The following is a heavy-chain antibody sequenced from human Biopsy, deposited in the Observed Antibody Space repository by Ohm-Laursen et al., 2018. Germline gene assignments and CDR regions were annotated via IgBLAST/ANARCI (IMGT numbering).Heavy chain of an antibody. CDR2: IFYRGST. J-gene: IGHJ5*02. D-gene: IGHD3-22*01. Sequence: SETLSLTCTVSGGSISNNNYYWGWIRQPPGKGPERIGSIFYRGSTHYKPSLKSGIIISVDTSKNQFSLKLNSVTAADTAVYYCARDYDTSGYYYVSWGQGALVTVSS. CDR3: ARDYDTSGYYYVS. CDR1: GGSISNNNYY. V-gene: IGHV4-39*01.